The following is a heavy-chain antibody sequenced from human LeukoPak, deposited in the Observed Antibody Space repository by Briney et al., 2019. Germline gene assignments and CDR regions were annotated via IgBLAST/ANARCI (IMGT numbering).Heavy chain of an antibody. V-gene: IGHV3-23*01. J-gene: IGHJ3*01. D-gene: IGHD2-21*02. CDR2: IKGDGGGT. CDR1: GFSFSSYG. Sequence: GGSLRLFCSASGFSFSSYGMTWVRQAPGKGLEWVSDIKGDGGGTHYADSVKGRFTISRDNSKNTLCLQMNSLRAEDTAIYYCAKDPNGDYVGAFDFWGQGTMVTVSS. CDR3: AKDPNGDYVGAFDF.